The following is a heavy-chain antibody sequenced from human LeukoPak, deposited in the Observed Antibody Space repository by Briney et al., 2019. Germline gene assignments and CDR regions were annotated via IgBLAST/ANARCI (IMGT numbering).Heavy chain of an antibody. J-gene: IGHJ4*02. V-gene: IGHV4-59*01. CDR2: IYYSGST. CDR3: AREEYYYGSGSFDY. Sequence: SEXLSLTCTVSGGSISSYYWSWIRQPPGKGLEWIGYIYYSGSTNYNPSLKSRFTISVDTSKNQFSLKLSSVTAADTAVYYCAREEYYYGSGSFDYWGQGTLVTVSS. CDR1: GGSISSYY. D-gene: IGHD3-10*01.